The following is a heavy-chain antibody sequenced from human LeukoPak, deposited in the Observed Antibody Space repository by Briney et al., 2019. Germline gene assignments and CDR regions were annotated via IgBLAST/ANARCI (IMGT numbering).Heavy chain of an antibody. J-gene: IGHJ4*02. V-gene: IGHV4-39*07. CDR1: GGSISSSSYY. CDR2: IYYSGST. Sequence: SETLSLTCTVSGGSISSSSYYWGWIRQPPGKGLEWIGSIYYSGSTYYNPSLKSRVTISVDTSKNQFSLKLSSVTAADTAVYYCASGGPTPTNTAMVHFDYWGQGTLVTVSS. D-gene: IGHD5-18*01. CDR3: ASGGPTPTNTAMVHFDY.